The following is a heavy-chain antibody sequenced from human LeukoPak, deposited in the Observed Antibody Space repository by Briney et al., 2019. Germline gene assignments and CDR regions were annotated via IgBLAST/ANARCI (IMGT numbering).Heavy chain of an antibody. CDR3: ARAITNYGYIFDY. J-gene: IGHJ4*02. V-gene: IGHV3-21*01. D-gene: IGHD5-18*01. CDR2: ITLSGTYI. Sequence: GGSLRLSCAASGFTFRNYCMNWVRQAPGKGLEWVSSITLSGTYIYYADSVKGRFTISRDNAKNSLSLQMNSLRAEDTAVYYCARAITNYGYIFDYWGQGTLVTVSS. CDR1: GFTFRNYC.